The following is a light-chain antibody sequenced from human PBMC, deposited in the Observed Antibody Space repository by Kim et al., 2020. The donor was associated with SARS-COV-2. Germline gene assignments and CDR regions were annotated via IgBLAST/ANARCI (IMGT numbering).Light chain of an antibody. Sequence: AMGKRVRITGKGDSIRRYYASWYQKKTGQATVRVSDGKNNRPAGIPDRLSGSSSGKTASLTSTGAQAEDEADYYCKSRDSSGNQLVFGGGTKLTV. CDR2: GKN. CDR3: KSRDSSGNQLV. J-gene: IGLJ3*02. CDR1: SIRRYY. V-gene: IGLV3-19*01.